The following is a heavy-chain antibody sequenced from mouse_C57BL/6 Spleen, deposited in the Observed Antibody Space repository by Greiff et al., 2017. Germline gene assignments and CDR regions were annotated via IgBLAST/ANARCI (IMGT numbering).Heavy chain of an antibody. Sequence: EVKLVESGGGLVKPGGSLKLSCAASGFTFSDYGMHWVRQAPEKGLAWVAYISSGSSTIYYADTVKGRFTISRDNAKNTLFLQMTSLRSEDTAMYYCARGYYGSVGGAYWYFDVWGTGTTVTVSS. V-gene: IGHV5-17*01. J-gene: IGHJ1*03. CDR1: GFTFSDYG. CDR3: ARGYYGSVGGAYWYFDV. D-gene: IGHD1-1*01. CDR2: ISSGSSTI.